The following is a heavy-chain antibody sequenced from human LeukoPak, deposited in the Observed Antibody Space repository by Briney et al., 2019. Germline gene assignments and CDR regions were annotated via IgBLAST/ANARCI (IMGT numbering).Heavy chain of an antibody. CDR1: GFTFSSYA. D-gene: IGHD4-17*01. CDR3: ARGVDYGDREVFGY. J-gene: IGHJ4*02. CDR2: ISYDGSNK. V-gene: IGHV3-30-3*01. Sequence: PGGSLRLSCAASGFTFSSYAMHWVRQAPGKGLEWVAVISYDGSNKYYADSVKGRFTISRDNSKNTLYLQMNSLRAEDTAVYYCARGVDYGDREVFGYWGQGTLVTVSS.